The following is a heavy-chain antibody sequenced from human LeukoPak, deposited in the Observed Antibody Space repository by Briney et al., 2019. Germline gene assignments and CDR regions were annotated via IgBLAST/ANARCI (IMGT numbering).Heavy chain of an antibody. V-gene: IGHV1-8*01. J-gene: IGHJ4*02. Sequence: ASVKVSCKASGYTFTSYDMNWVRQATGQGLEWMGWMNPNSGNTGYAQKFQGRVTMTRNTSISTAYMELSSLRSEDTAVYYCARGAMKWFGELLGYWGQGTLVTVSS. CDR3: ARGAMKWFGELLGY. CDR1: GYTFTSYD. CDR2: MNPNSGNT. D-gene: IGHD3-10*01.